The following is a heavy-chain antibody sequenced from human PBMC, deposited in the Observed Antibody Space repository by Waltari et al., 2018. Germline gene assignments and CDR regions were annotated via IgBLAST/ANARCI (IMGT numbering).Heavy chain of an antibody. CDR3: APLAVAGWVAFDI. CDR1: GFTFSSYA. Sequence: EVQLLESGGGLVQPGGSLRLSCAASGFTFSSYAMSWVRQAPGKGLEWVSAISVSGGSTYYAVSVKGRFTISRDNSKNTLYLQMNSLRAEDTAVYYCAPLAVAGWVAFDIWGQGTMVTVSS. CDR2: ISVSGGST. D-gene: IGHD6-19*01. V-gene: IGHV3-23*01. J-gene: IGHJ3*02.